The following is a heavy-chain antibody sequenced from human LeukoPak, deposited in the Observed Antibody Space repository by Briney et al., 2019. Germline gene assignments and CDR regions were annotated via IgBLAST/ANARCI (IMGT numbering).Heavy chain of an antibody. Sequence: ASVKVSCKVSGYTLTELSMHWVRQAPGKGLEWMGGFDPEDGETIYAQKFRGRVTMTEDTSTDTAYMELSSLRSEDTAVYYCATFGSFYYGSGSYYYWGQGTLVTVSS. V-gene: IGHV1-24*01. D-gene: IGHD3-10*01. J-gene: IGHJ4*02. CDR1: GYTLTELS. CDR3: ATFGSFYYGSGSYYY. CDR2: FDPEDGET.